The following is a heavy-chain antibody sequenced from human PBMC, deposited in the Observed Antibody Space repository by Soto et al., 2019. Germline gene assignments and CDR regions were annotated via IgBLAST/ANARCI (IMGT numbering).Heavy chain of an antibody. CDR2: IYYSGST. CDR3: ARGNYYYYYYYGMDV. V-gene: IGHV4-30-4*01. J-gene: IGHJ6*02. CDR1: GGSISSGDYY. D-gene: IGHD3-10*01. Sequence: QVQLQESGPGLVKPSQTLSLTCTVSGGSISSGDYYWSWIRQPPGKGLEWIGYIYYSGSTYYNPSLKSRVTLAVDTSKNQFSLQLSSVTAADTAVYYCARGNYYYYYYYGMDVWGQGTTVTVSS.